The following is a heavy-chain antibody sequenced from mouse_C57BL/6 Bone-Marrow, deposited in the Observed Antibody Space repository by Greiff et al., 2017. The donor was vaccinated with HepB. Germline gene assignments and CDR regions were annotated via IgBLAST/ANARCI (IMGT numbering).Heavy chain of an antibody. D-gene: IGHD1-1*02. J-gene: IGHJ2*01. CDR2: IRLKSDNYAT. CDR1: GFTFSNYW. Sequence: EVKLEESGGGLVQPGGSMKLSCGASGFTFSNYWMNWVRQSPEKGLEWVAQIRLKSDNYATHYAESVKGRFTSSRDDSKSSVYLQMNNLRAEDTGIYYCTGGPLGGGDYWGQGTTLTVSS. V-gene: IGHV6-3*01. CDR3: TGGPLGGGDY.